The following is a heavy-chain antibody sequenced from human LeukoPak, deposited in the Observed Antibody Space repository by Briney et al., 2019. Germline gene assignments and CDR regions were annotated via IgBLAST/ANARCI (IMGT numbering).Heavy chain of an antibody. J-gene: IGHJ4*02. CDR2: INHSGST. V-gene: IGHV4-34*01. Sequence: SETLSLTCAVYGGSFSGYYWSWIRQPPGKGLEWIGEINHSGSTNYNPSLKSRVTISVDTSKNQFSLKLTSVTAADTAVYYCARRYSYGSEGYYFDYWGQGTLVTVSS. CDR1: GGSFSGYY. D-gene: IGHD5-18*01. CDR3: ARRYSYGSEGYYFDY.